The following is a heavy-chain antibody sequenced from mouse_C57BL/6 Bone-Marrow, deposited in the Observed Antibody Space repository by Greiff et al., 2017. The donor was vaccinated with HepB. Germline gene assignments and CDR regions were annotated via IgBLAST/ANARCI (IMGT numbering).Heavy chain of an antibody. J-gene: IGHJ4*01. V-gene: IGHV1-5*01. CDR1: GYTFTSYW. D-gene: IGHD1-1*01. CDR3: TSVHYYGSSTDYYAMDY. Sequence: VQLQQSGTVLARPGASVKMSCKTSGYTFTSYWMHWVKQRPGQGLEWIGAIYPGNSDTSYNQKFKGKAKLTAVPSASTAYMELSSLTNEDSAVYYCTSVHYYGSSTDYYAMDYWGQGTSVTVSS. CDR2: IYPGNSDT.